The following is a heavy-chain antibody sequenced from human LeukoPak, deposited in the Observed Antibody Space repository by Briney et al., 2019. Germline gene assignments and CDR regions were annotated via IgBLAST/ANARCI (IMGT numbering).Heavy chain of an antibody. V-gene: IGHV3-48*03. D-gene: IGHD5-24*01. Sequence: PGGSLRLSCAASGFTFSSYEMNWVRQAPGKGLEWVSYTSSSGSTIYYADSVKGRFTISRDNAKNSLYLQMNSLRAEDTAVYYCARGSPGALRWLQFDYWGQGTLVTVSS. CDR1: GFTFSSYE. CDR2: TSSSGSTI. J-gene: IGHJ4*02. CDR3: ARGSPGALRWLQFDY.